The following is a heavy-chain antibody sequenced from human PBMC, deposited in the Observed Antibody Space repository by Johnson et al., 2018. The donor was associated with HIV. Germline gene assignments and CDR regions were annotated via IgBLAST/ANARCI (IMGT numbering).Heavy chain of an antibody. CDR1: GFTFSDYY. Sequence: QVHLVESGGGVVKPGGSLRLSCAASGFTFSDYYMSWIRQAPGKGLEWVSYISSGGNSIHYAYSVKGRFSISRDNVKNSLYLQMNSLRAEDTALYYCARDLGVVVATNAFDIWGQGTMVTVSS. J-gene: IGHJ3*02. CDR2: ISSGGNSI. CDR3: ARDLGVVVATNAFDI. D-gene: IGHD2-15*01. V-gene: IGHV3-11*01.